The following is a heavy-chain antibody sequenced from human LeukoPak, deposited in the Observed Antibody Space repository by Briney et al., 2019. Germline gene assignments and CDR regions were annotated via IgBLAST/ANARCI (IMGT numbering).Heavy chain of an antibody. CDR3: ARDDDYGGNCEVS. CDR2: IKQDGSEK. V-gene: IGHV3-7*01. Sequence: GGSLRLSCAASGFTFSSYWMSWVRQAPGKGLEWVANIKQDGSEKYYVDSVKGRFTISGDNAKNSLYLQMNSLRAEDTAVCYCARDDDYGGNCEVSWGQGTLVTVSS. CDR1: GFTFSSYW. D-gene: IGHD4-23*01. J-gene: IGHJ5*02.